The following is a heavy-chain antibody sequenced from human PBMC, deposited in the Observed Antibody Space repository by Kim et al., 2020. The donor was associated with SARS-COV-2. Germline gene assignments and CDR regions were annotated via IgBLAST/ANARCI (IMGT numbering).Heavy chain of an antibody. J-gene: IGHJ4*02. D-gene: IGHD3-10*01. CDR2: INTNTGNP. V-gene: IGHV7-4-1*02. Sequence: ASVKVSCKASGYTFTSYAMNWVRQAPGQGLEWMGWINTNTGNPTYAQGFTGRFVFSLDTSVSTAYLQISSLKAEDTAVYYCARGVLWFGELPYFDYWGQGTLVTVSS. CDR3: ARGVLWFGELPYFDY. CDR1: GYTFTSYA.